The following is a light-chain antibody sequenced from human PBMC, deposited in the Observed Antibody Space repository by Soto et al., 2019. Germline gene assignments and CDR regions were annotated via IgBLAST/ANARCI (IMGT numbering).Light chain of an antibody. J-gene: IGLJ1*01. CDR2: DVS. Sequence: QSVLTQPASVSGSPGQSITISCTGTSSDVGGYNSVSWYQHHPGKAPKLMIYDVSNRSSGVSSRFSGSKSDNTASLTISGLQADDEADYYCKSYTSRSTYVFGTGTKLTVL. CDR1: SSDVGGYNS. CDR3: KSYTSRSTYV. V-gene: IGLV2-14*03.